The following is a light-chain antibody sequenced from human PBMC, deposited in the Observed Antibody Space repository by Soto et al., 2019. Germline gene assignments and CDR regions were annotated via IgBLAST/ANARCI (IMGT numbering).Light chain of an antibody. CDR1: QSVSSNY. V-gene: IGKV3-20*01. J-gene: IGKJ1*01. CDR2: DVS. Sequence: DIVLTQSPGTLSLSPGERATLSCRSSQSVSSNYLAWYQQTPDQAPRLVIYDVSGRATGIPDRFSGSGSGTDFTLTISRLEPEDFAVYYCQQYGSSPTFGQGTKVEIK. CDR3: QQYGSSPT.